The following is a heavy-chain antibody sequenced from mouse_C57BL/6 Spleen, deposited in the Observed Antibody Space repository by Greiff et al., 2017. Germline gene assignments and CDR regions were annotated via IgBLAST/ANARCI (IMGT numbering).Heavy chain of an antibody. CDR3: ARKGYYGNYGGYAMDY. D-gene: IGHD2-1*01. CDR1: GYTFTDYY. CDR2: INPNNGGT. J-gene: IGHJ4*01. V-gene: IGHV1-26*01. Sequence: EVQLQQSGPELVKPGASVKISCKASGYTFTDYYMNWVKQSHGKSLEWIGDINPNNGGTSYNQKFKGKATLTVDKSSSTAYMELRSLTSEDSAVYYCARKGYYGNYGGYAMDYWGQGTSVTVSS.